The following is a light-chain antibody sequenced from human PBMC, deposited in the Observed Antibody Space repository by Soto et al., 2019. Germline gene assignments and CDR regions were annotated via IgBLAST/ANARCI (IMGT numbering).Light chain of an antibody. CDR2: DAS. J-gene: IGKJ1*01. Sequence: EIVLTQSPATLSLSPGERATLSCRASQSVSSYLAWYQQKPGQAPRLLIYDASNRATGIPARFSCSGSGTDFTLTISSLEPEDSAVYYCHQARTFGQGTKVEIK. V-gene: IGKV3-11*01. CDR3: HQART. CDR1: QSVSSY.